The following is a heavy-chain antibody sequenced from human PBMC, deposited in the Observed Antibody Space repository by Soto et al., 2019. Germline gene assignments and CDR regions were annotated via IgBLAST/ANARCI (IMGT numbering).Heavy chain of an antibody. CDR2: IYPGDPDT. J-gene: IGHJ6*02. CDR1: GYSFTSYW. Sequence: RGESLKISCKGSGYSFTSYWIGWVRQMPGKGLEWMGIIYPGDPDTRYSPSFQGQVTISADKSISTAYLQWSSLKASDTAMYYCARVPIAVAGVYYYGMDVWGQGTTVTVSS. D-gene: IGHD6-19*01. V-gene: IGHV5-51*01. CDR3: ARVPIAVAGVYYYGMDV.